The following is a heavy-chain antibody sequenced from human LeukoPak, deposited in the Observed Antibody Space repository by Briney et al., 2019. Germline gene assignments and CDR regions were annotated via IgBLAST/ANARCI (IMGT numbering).Heavy chain of an antibody. Sequence: SETLSLTCTVSGGSISSYYWSWIRQPPGKGLEWIGYIYHSGSTYYNPSLKSRVTISVDRSKNQFSLKLSSVTAADTAVYYCARGGRYYDSSGSSGYYFDYWGQGTLVTVSS. D-gene: IGHD3-22*01. CDR2: IYHSGST. CDR1: GGSISSYY. V-gene: IGHV4-59*12. J-gene: IGHJ4*02. CDR3: ARGGRYYDSSGSSGYYFDY.